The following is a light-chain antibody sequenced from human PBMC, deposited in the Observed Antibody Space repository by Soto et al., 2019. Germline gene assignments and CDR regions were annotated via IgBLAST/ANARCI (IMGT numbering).Light chain of an antibody. J-gene: IGKJ2*01. CDR3: QQYTNWPYA. CDR2: GAS. Sequence: EIVMTQSPATLSVSPGERASLSCRASQSVGSNLAWYQQTAGQAPRLLIYGASTRATGIPARFSGSGSGTEFPLTISSLQSEDFGVYSCQQYTNWPYAFGQGTKLEIK. V-gene: IGKV3-15*01. CDR1: QSVGSN.